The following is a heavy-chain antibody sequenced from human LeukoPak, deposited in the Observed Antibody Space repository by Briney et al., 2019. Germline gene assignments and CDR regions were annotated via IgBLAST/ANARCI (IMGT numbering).Heavy chain of an antibody. CDR2: INPNSGGT. CDR3: ARAPRGYSYGTFDY. D-gene: IGHD5-18*01. CDR1: GYTFTGYY. V-gene: IGHV1-2*04. Sequence: ASVKVSCKASGYTFTGYYIHWVRQAPGQGLEWMGWINPNSGGTNYAQKFQGWVTLTRDTSISTAYMELSRLRSDDTAVYYCARAPRGYSYGTFDYWGQGTLVTVSS. J-gene: IGHJ4*02.